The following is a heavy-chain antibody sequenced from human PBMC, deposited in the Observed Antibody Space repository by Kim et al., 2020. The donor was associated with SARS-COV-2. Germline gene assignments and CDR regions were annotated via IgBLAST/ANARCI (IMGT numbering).Heavy chain of an antibody. V-gene: IGHV3-33*05. D-gene: IGHD3-22*01. Sequence: GGSLRLSCAASGFTFSSYGMHWVHQAPGKGLEWVAVISYDGSNKYYADSVKGRFTISRDNSKNTLYLQMNSLRSEDTAVYYCSIEIVVVGEKTLDYWGQGTLVTVSS. CDR1: GFTFSSYG. CDR2: ISYDGSNK. CDR3: SIEIVVVGEKTLDY. J-gene: IGHJ4*02.